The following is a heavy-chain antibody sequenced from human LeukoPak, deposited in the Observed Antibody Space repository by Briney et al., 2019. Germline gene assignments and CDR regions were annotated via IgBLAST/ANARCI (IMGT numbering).Heavy chain of an antibody. D-gene: IGHD3-9*01. V-gene: IGHV3-23*01. J-gene: IGHJ4*02. CDR3: AKWGDYDILTGYYDSDY. Sequence: GASLRLSCAASGFIFSNYAMSWVRQAPGKGLEWVSAIVGRGSSTYYADSAKGRFTISRDNSKNTLYLQLNRLRAEDTAVYYCAKWGDYDILTGYYDSDYWGQGTLVTVSS. CDR2: IVGRGSST. CDR1: GFIFSNYA.